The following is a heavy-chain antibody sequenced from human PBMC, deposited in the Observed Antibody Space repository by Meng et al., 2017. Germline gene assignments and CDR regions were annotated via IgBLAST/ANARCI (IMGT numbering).Heavy chain of an antibody. D-gene: IGHD1-26*01. CDR2: ISYDGSNK. J-gene: IGHJ2*01. CDR1: GFTFSSYA. Sequence: GESLKISCAASGFTFSSYAMHWVRQAPGKGLKWVAVISYDGSNKYYADSVKGRFTISRDNSKNTLYLQMNSLRAEDTAVYYCAGGGSYFYWYFDLWGRGTLVTSPQ. CDR3: AGGGSYFYWYFDL. V-gene: IGHV3-30*04.